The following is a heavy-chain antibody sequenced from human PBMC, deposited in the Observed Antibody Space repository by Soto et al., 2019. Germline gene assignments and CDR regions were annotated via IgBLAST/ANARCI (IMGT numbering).Heavy chain of an antibody. CDR3: ATWHEREHAYDV. CDR2: LYDLDGS. D-gene: IGHD1-1*01. Sequence: DVQLVESGGGLIQPGESLRLSCAAFGFTISGKKYVAWVRQAPAKGLEWVSALYDLDGSFYAASVKGRFTTSSDSSKTTVYLQMNVLRPDDTAVYYCATWHEREHAYDVWGQGTTVTVSS. V-gene: IGHV3-53*01. J-gene: IGHJ3*01. CDR1: GFTISGKKY.